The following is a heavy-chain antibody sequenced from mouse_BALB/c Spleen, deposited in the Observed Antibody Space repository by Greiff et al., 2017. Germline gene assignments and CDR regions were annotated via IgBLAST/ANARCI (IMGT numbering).Heavy chain of an antibody. CDR3: SRCTYQGNYAMDY. D-gene: IGHD2-14*01. J-gene: IGHJ4*01. CDR1: GYSFTGYF. CDR2: INPNTGDT. V-gene: IGHV1-20*02. Sequence: VQLQQSGPELVKPGASVKISCKASGYSFTGYFMNWVMQSHGKSLEWIGRINPNTGDTFYNQKFKGKATLTVDKSSSTAHMELRSLASEDSAVYYCSRCTYQGNYAMDYWGQGTSVTVSS.